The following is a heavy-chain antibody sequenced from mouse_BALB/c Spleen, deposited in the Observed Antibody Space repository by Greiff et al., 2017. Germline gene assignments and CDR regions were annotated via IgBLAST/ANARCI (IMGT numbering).Heavy chain of an antibody. CDR1: GFTFSSYA. D-gene: IGHD1-2*01. Sequence: EVQLQESGGGLVKPGGSLKLSCAASGFTFSSYAMSWVRQTPEKRLEWVASISSGGSTYYPDSVKGRFTISRDNARNILYLQMSSLRSEDTAMYYCARGHYYGYIDVWGAGTTVTVSS. CDR2: ISSGGST. J-gene: IGHJ1*01. V-gene: IGHV5-6-5*01. CDR3: ARGHYYGYIDV.